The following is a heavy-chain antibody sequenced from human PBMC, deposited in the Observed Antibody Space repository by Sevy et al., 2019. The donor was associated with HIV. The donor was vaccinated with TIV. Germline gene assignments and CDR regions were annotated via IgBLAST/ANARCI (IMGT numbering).Heavy chain of an antibody. J-gene: IGHJ4*02. CDR2: INHSGST. CDR3: ARTTTVTTSALDY. CDR1: GGSFSGYY. Sequence: SETLSLTCAVYGGSFSGYYWSWIRQPPGKGLEWIGEINHSGSTNYNPSLKSRVTISVDTSKNQFSLKLTSVTAADTAVNYCARTTTVTTSALDYWGQGTLVTVSS. D-gene: IGHD4-17*01. V-gene: IGHV4-34*01.